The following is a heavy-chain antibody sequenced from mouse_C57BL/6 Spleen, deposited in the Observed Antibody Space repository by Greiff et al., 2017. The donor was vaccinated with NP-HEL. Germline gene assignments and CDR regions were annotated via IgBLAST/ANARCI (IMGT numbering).Heavy chain of an antibody. CDR2: INPNNGGT. CDR3: ARGVVRMDY. CDR1: GYTFTDYY. J-gene: IGHJ4*01. D-gene: IGHD1-1*01. V-gene: IGHV1-26*01. Sequence: EVQLQQSGPELVKPGASVKISCKASGYTFTDYYMNWVKQSHGKSLEWIGDINPNNGGTSYNQKFKGKATFTVDKSSSTAYMELRSLTSEDSAVYYCARGVVRMDYWGQGTSVTVSS.